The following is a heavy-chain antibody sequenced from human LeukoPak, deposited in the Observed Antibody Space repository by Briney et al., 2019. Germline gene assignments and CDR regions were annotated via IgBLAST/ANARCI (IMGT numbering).Heavy chain of an antibody. Sequence: SETLSLTCTVSGGSISSSSYYWGWIRQPPGKGLEWIGSIYYSGSTYYNPSLKSRVTISVDASKNQFSLKLSSVTAADTAVYYCARLSHDYGDYYYMDVWGKGTTVTVSS. CDR1: GGSISSSSYY. CDR2: IYYSGST. D-gene: IGHD4-17*01. CDR3: ARLSHDYGDYYYMDV. J-gene: IGHJ6*03. V-gene: IGHV4-39*01.